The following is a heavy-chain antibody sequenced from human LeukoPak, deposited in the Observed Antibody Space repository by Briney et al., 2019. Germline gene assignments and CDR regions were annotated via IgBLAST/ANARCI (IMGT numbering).Heavy chain of an antibody. J-gene: IGHJ6*02. CDR3: ARAYYYDSSGYYGSVRHYYGMDV. CDR1: GDSVSSNSVS. CDR2: TQYRSTWNS. D-gene: IGHD3-22*01. V-gene: IGHV6-1*01. Sequence: PSQTLSLTCAISGDSVSSNSVSWNWVRQSPSRGLEWLGRTQYRSTWNSDYAVSVKGRITINADTSKNQFSLQLDSVTAADTAVYYCARAYYYDSSGYYGSVRHYYGMDVWGQGTTVTVSS.